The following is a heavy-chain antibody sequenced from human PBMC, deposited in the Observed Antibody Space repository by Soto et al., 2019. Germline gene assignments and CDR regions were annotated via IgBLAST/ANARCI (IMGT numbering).Heavy chain of an antibody. D-gene: IGHD3-22*01. CDR1: GGSISSSSYY. J-gene: IGHJ4*02. CDR2: IYYSGST. V-gene: IGHV4-39*01. Sequence: PSETLSLTCTVSGGSISSSSYYWGWIRQPPGKGLEWIGSIYYSGSTYYNPSLKSRVTISVDTSKNQFSLKLSSVTAADTAVYYCAIISADTYYYDSSGYYDPYYFDYWGQGTLVTVSS. CDR3: AIISADTYYYDSSGYYDPYYFDY.